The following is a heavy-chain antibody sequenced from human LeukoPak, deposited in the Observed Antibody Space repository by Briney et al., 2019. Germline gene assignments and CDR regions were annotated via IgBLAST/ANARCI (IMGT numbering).Heavy chain of an antibody. CDR1: GSTISSHW. J-gene: IGHJ5*02. CDR3: DCGGGCS. D-gene: IGHD2-21*02. CDR2: INQNGSER. Sequence: PGGSLTLSCAAYGSTISSHWMMWVRQAPGKGLEWVGNINQNGSERYFADSVRGRFTISRDNAKNLLYLQMNSLRAEDTAVYYCDCGGGCSWGQGTLVTVSS. V-gene: IGHV3-7*01.